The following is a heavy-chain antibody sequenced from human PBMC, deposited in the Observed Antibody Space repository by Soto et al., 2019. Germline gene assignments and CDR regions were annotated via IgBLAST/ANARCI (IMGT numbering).Heavy chain of an antibody. CDR2: INPNGGDT. J-gene: IGHJ4*02. V-gene: IGHV1-46*01. CDR1: GYTFTYYH. Sequence: ASVKVSCKASGYTFTYYHVHWVRQAPGQGLEWMGIINPNGGDTSYAQKFQGRVTMTRDTSTSTVYMEVSSLRSEDTALHYYARVPYSHGLLSYLDYWGQGTPVTVSS. CDR3: ARVPYSHGLLSYLDY. D-gene: IGHD5-18*01.